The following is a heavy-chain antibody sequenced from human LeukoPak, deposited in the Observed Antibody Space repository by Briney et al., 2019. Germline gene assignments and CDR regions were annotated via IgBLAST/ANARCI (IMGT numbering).Heavy chain of an antibody. CDR3: ARESGSSGYYSYWYFDL. V-gene: IGHV4-39*07. Sequence: SETLSLTCTVSGDSISSSSYYWGWIRQPPGKGLEWIGSINYSGSTFYNPSLKSRVTISVDTSKNQFSLKLSSVTAADTAVYYCARESGSSGYYSYWYFDLWGRGTLGTVSS. J-gene: IGHJ2*01. D-gene: IGHD3-22*01. CDR1: GDSISSSSYY. CDR2: INYSGST.